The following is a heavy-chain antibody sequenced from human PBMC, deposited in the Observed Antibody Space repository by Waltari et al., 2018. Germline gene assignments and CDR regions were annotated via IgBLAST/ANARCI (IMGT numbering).Heavy chain of an antibody. V-gene: IGHV1-2*02. D-gene: IGHD1-26*01. CDR2: INPNSGST. Sequence: VQLVQSGAEVKKPGASVNVSCTASGYTFTGSYIFWVRQAPGQGLEWMGWINPNSGSTNYAQKFQGRVAMTEDTSIRTAYMELSRLRSDDAAVYYCARGIGRWELAYGMDVWGQGTTVTVSS. J-gene: IGHJ6*02. CDR1: GYTFTGSY. CDR3: ARGIGRWELAYGMDV.